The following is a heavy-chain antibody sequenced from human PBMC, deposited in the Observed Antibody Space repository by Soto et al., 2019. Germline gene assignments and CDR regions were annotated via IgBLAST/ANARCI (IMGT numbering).Heavy chain of an antibody. CDR2: ISGSGGST. J-gene: IGHJ6*03. CDR3: AKAGYCSSATCATRYYYMDV. D-gene: IGHD2-2*01. V-gene: IGHV3-23*01. Sequence: GAPRLSPAAPGFSFCFHAMGSGPHGPREGLEMVSAISGSGGSTYYADSVKGRFTISRDNSKNTLYLQMNSLRAEDTAVYYCAKAGYCSSATCATRYYYMDVWGKGTTVTVSS. CDR1: GFSFCFHA.